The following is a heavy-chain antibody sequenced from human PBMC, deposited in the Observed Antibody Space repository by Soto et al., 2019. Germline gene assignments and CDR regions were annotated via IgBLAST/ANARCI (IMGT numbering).Heavy chain of an antibody. J-gene: IGHJ3*01. Sequence: QVPLQQWCAGLLKPSETLSLTCAVYGGSCSGYYWSWIRQPPGKGLEWIGERNHSGSTNYNPSLKSRVTISVDTSKNQFSLKLSSVTAEDTAVYYCESSRNGVYRFWGQGTMVTVSS. CDR1: GGSCSGYY. V-gene: IGHV4-34*01. D-gene: IGHD2-8*01. CDR2: RNHSGST. CDR3: ESSRNGVYRF.